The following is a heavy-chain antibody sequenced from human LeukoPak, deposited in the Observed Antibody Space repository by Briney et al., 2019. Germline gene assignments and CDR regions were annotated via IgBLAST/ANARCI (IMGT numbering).Heavy chain of an antibody. J-gene: IGHJ4*02. D-gene: IGHD3-10*01. CDR3: ARDGGSGSYYKGVDY. CDR2: IKHDGSED. CDR1: GFTFSNYW. V-gene: IGHV3-7*01. Sequence: GGSLKLSCAASGFTFSNYWMTWVRQAPGKGLEWVANIKHDGSEDYYLDSVKGRFTISRDNAKSSMWLQMNSPRDEDTAVYYCARDGGSGSYYKGVDYWGQGTLVTVSS.